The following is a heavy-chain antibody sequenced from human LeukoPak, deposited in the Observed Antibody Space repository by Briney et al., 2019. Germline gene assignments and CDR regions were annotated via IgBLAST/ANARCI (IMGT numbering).Heavy chain of an antibody. CDR2: ISYDGSNK. D-gene: IGHD3-9*01. Sequence: GGSLRLSCAASGFTVSSNYMSWVRQAPGKGLEWVAVISYDGSNKYYADSVKGRFTISRDNSKNTLYLQMNSLRAEDTAVYYCASFDGDYYDYWGQGTLVTVSS. V-gene: IGHV3-30-3*01. CDR3: ASFDGDYYDY. CDR1: GFTVSSNY. J-gene: IGHJ4*02.